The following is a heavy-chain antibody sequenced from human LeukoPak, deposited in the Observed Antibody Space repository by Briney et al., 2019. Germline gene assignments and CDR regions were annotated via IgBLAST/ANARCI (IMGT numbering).Heavy chain of an antibody. CDR1: GYTFTSYD. CDR3: ARGYGRELFWVFRD. V-gene: IGHV1-8*01. J-gene: IGHJ1*01. CDR2: RNPNSGNT. Sequence: ASVTVSCKASGYTFTSYDINWVRQATGQGLEWMGWRNPNSGNTGYAQKFQGRVTMTRNTSISTAYMELSSLRSEATAVSCSARGYGRELFWVFRDWGQRSLVTVSS. D-gene: IGHD3-10*01.